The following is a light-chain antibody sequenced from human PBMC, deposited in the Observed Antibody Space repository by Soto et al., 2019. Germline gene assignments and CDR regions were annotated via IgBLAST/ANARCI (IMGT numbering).Light chain of an antibody. CDR1: SSDVGGYNY. CDR3: SSYTSSSTVV. J-gene: IGLJ2*01. Sequence: QSALTQPASVSGSPGQSITISCTGTSSDVGGYNYVSWYQQHPGKAPKLMIYEVSNRPSGVSNRFSGSKSGNTASVTISGLQAEDEDDYYCSSYTSSSTVVFGGGTKVTVL. CDR2: EVS. V-gene: IGLV2-14*01.